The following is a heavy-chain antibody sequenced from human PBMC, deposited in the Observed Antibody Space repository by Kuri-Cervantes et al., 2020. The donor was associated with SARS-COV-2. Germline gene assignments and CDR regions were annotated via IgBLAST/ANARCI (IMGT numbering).Heavy chain of an antibody. CDR1: GGSISSGSYY. Sequence: SETLSLTCTVSGGSISSGSYYWGWSRQPAGKGLEWIGYIYTSGSTNYNPSLKSRVTISVDTSKNQFSLKLSSVTAADTAVYYCTRDSFWSGYLDYWGQGTLVTVSS. CDR2: IYTSGST. V-gene: IGHV4-61*09. CDR3: TRDSFWSGYLDY. D-gene: IGHD3-3*01. J-gene: IGHJ4*02.